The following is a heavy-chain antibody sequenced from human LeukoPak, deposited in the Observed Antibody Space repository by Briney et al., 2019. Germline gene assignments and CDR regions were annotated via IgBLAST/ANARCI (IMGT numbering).Heavy chain of an antibody. CDR2: IGISSSTI. V-gene: IGHV3-48*01. Sequence: GGSLRLSCAASGFTFSSYSMNWVRQAPEKGVEWVSYIGISSSTIDYADSVKGRFTISRDNAKNSLYLQMNSLRAEDTAVYYCARDSGYAFDIWGQGTMVTVSS. CDR3: ARDSGYAFDI. CDR1: GFTFSSYS. J-gene: IGHJ3*02. D-gene: IGHD1-26*01.